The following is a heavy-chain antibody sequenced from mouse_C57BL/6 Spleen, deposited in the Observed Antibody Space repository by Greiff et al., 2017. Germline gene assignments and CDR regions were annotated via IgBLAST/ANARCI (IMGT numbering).Heavy chain of an antibody. CDR1: GFTFSSYT. D-gene: IGHD1-1*01. Sequence: EVQGVESGGGLVKPGGSLKLSCAASGFTFSSYTMSWVRQTPEKRLEWVATISGGGGNTYYPDSVKGRFTISRDNAKNTLYLQMSSLRSEDTALYYGARHDGSRRVYFDYWGQGTTLTVSA. CDR2: ISGGGGNT. CDR3: ARHDGSRRVYFDY. V-gene: IGHV5-9*01. J-gene: IGHJ2*01.